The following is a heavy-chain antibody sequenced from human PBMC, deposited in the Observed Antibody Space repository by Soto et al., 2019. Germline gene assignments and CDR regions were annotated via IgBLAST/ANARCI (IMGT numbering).Heavy chain of an antibody. V-gene: IGHV1-8*01. CDR3: ALWGTGYYDFWSGYLAFGY. D-gene: IGHD3-3*01. CDR2: MNPNSGNT. J-gene: IGHJ4*02. CDR1: GYTFTSYD. Sequence: ASVKVSCKASGYTFTSYDINWVRQATGQGLEWMGWMNPNSGNTGYAQKFQGRVTMTRNTSISTAYMELSSLRSEDTAVYYCALWGTGYYDFWSGYLAFGYWGQGTLVTVSS.